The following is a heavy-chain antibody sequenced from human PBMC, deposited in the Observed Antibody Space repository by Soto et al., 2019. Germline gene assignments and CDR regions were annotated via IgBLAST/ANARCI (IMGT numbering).Heavy chain of an antibody. Sequence: EVQLVESGGGLIQPGGSLTLSCSASGFTVSSTYMSWVRQAPGKGLEWVSVIYSGGSTYYADSVKGRFTISRDNSKNTLYLQMNSLRAEDTAVYYCARSGYSYGPFDYWGQGTLVTVSS. CDR1: GFTVSSTY. J-gene: IGHJ4*02. CDR3: ARSGYSYGPFDY. V-gene: IGHV3-53*01. CDR2: IYSGGST. D-gene: IGHD5-18*01.